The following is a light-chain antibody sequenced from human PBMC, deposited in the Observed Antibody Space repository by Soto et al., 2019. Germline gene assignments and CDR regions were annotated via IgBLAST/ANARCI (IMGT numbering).Light chain of an antibody. V-gene: IGKV3-20*01. CDR2: GAS. Sequence: EIVLTQSPGTLSLSPGERATLSCRASQSVSSSYLAWYQQKPGQAPRLLIYGASSRATGIPDRFSGSGSGTVFTFTFSSLEPEDFAVYYCQQYGSSPPTFGQGTKVDIK. CDR3: QQYGSSPPT. CDR1: QSVSSSY. J-gene: IGKJ1*01.